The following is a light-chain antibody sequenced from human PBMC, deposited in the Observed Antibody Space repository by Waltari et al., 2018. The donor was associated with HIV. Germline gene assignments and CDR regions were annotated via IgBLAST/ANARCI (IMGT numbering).Light chain of an antibody. CDR2: EVY. J-gene: IGLJ3*02. CDR1: TSDFDTFNF. CDR3: SSYSARGFVA. V-gene: IGLV2-14*01. Sequence: HSALTQPASVSGSPGQSITISCTGPTSDFDTFNFVSWYQQSPGRAPKLIIFEVYSRPSWVAERFSGPKSGYTASLTISALRAEDEADYFCSSYSARGFVAFGGGTKVTVL.